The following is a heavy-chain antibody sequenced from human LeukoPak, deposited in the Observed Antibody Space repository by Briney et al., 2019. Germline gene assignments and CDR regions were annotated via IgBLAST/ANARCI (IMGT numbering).Heavy chain of an antibody. CDR2: IYYSGST. V-gene: IGHV4-31*03. Sequence: SETLSLTCTVSGGSISSGGYYWSWIRQHPGKGLEWIGYIYYSGSTYCNPSLKSRVTISVDTSKNQFSLKLSSVTAADTAVYYCARGGGYDYYFDYWGQGTLVTVSS. CDR3: ARGGGYDYYFDY. J-gene: IGHJ4*02. D-gene: IGHD5-12*01. CDR1: GGSISSGGYY.